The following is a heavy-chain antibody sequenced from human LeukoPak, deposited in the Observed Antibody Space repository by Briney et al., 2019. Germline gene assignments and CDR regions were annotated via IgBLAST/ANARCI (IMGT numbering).Heavy chain of an antibody. J-gene: IGHJ4*02. Sequence: KPSETLPLTCTVSGGSISSSSYYWAWIRQPPGKGLEWMGSIHYSGSTYSNPSLKSRVTISVDTSKNQFSLKLSSVTAADTAVYYCARGGWSIDCWGQGTLVTVSS. CDR3: ARGGWSIDC. D-gene: IGHD6-19*01. CDR1: GGSISSSSYY. V-gene: IGHV4-39*07. CDR2: IHYSGST.